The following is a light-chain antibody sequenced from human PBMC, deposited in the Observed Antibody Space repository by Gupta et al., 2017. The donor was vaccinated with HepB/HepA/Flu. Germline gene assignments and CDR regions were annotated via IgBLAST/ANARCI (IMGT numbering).Light chain of an antibody. CDR3: AAWDGSRNGWV. Sequence: QSALTQPPSASGTPGQRVTISCSGSRSNIGSITVNWYQQHPGTAPKLLIYSNNQRSSGVPDRFSGSKSGTSASLTISGLQSEDEADYHCAAWDGSRNGWVFGGGTKLTVV. J-gene: IGLJ3*02. CDR1: RSNIGSIT. CDR2: SNN. V-gene: IGLV1-44*01.